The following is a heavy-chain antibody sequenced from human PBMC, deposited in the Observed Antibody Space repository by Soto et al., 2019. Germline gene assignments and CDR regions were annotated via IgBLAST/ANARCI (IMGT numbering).Heavy chain of an antibody. CDR3: ARDRSSSWYNGTFYFDS. D-gene: IGHD2-2*01. Sequence: QVQLVQSGAELRRPGSSVKVSCTASGGTFSTYDISWVRQAPGQGLEWMGGIIPAFDASKFAQKFQGRLTITADKSAGTVYMELSSLGSEDTAVYYCARDRSSSWYNGTFYFDSWGQGTLVTVSS. V-gene: IGHV1-69*06. CDR1: GGTFSTYD. J-gene: IGHJ4*02. CDR2: IIPAFDAS.